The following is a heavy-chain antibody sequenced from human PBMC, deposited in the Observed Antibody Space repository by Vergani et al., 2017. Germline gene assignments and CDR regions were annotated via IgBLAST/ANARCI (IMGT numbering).Heavy chain of an antibody. J-gene: IGHJ5*02. CDR2: ISGSGGST. CDR3: AKYRGGKEKCIAAAGSGFDP. Sequence: EVQLLESGGGLVQPGGSLRLSCAASGFTFSSYALSWVRQAPGKGLEWVSGISGSGGSTYYADSVKGRFTISRDNAKDTLYLQMNSLWAEEMAVYYCAKYRGGKEKCIAAAGSGFDPWGQGTLVIVSS. CDR1: GFTFSSYA. D-gene: IGHD6-13*01. V-gene: IGHV3-23*01.